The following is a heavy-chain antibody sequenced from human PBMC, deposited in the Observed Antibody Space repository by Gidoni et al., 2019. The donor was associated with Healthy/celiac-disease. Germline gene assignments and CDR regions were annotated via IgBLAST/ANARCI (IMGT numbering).Heavy chain of an antibody. V-gene: IGHV4-39*01. J-gene: IGHJ3*02. Sequence: QLQLQVSGPGLVKPSETLSLTCTVSGGSISSSSYYWGWIRQPPGKGLEWIGSIYYSGSTYYNPCLKSRVTISVDTSKNQFSLKMSSGTAADTAVYYCARQWDCSSTSCYTGAFDIWGQGTMVTVSS. CDR1: GGSISSSSYY. CDR3: ARQWDCSSTSCYTGAFDI. CDR2: IYYSGST. D-gene: IGHD2-2*02.